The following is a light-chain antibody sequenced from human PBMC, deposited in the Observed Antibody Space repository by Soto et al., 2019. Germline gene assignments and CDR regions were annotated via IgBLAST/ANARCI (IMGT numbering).Light chain of an antibody. Sequence: EIVLTQSPGTLSLSPGERATISCLASQSVSNNYLAWYQQKPGQAPRLLIYGASNRATGIPDRFSGSGSGTDFTLTISRLEPEDFAVYYCQQYGSSGTFGQGTKVDI. V-gene: IGKV3-20*01. CDR2: GAS. CDR1: QSVSNNY. CDR3: QQYGSSGT. J-gene: IGKJ1*01.